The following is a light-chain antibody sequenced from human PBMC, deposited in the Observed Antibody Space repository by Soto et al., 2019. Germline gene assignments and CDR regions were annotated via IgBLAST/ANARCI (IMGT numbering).Light chain of an antibody. J-gene: IGKJ1*01. CDR2: NAS. CDR1: ESVSNS. Sequence: ETVLTQSPATLSLSPGERATLSCRASESVSNSLAWYQHKPGQAPRLLIYNASNRATGIPARFSGSGSGTDFTLTISSLEPEDFAFYFCQQRSHWPTFGQGTKVEIK. V-gene: IGKV3-11*01. CDR3: QQRSHWPT.